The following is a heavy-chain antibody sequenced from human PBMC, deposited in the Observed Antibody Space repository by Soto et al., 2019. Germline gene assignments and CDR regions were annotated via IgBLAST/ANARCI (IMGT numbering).Heavy chain of an antibody. J-gene: IGHJ4*02. CDR1: GFTFSSYT. CDR2: ISGSGDTT. D-gene: IGHD5-12*01. V-gene: IGHV3-23*01. Sequence: GGSLRLSCAASGFTFSSYTMNWVRQAPGKGLEWVSAISGSGDTTYYADSVKGRLTISRDNSKNTLYLQMNSLRAEDTAVYYCAKKNSDYNYSDYWGQGTLVTVSS. CDR3: AKKNSDYNYSDY.